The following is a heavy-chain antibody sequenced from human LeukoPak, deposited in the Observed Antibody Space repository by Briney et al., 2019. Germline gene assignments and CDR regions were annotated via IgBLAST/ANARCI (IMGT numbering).Heavy chain of an antibody. CDR3: AREGGTREYNGDTWRHFFDF. D-gene: IGHD4-17*01. V-gene: IGHV1-46*01. J-gene: IGHJ4*02. Sequence: ASVKVSCKASGHSFSVYSIDWVRQAPGQGLEWVGTIDPNCGTKSLAEKLQGRVNLTRDMSTNTVAMELRSLRPEDMAVYCCAREGGTREYNGDTWRHFFDFWGQGTLVTVSA. CDR2: IDPNCGTK. CDR1: GHSFSVYS.